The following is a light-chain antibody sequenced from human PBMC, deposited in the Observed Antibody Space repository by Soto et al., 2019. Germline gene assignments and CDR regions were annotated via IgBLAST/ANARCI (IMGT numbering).Light chain of an antibody. V-gene: IGLV2-8*01. Sequence: QSALTQPPSASGSPGQSVAISCTGTTGDIGNYNFVSWYQQHPGKAPKPLIFEVNKRPSGVPDRFSGSKSGNTASLTVSGLQAEDEADYYCSSHGGNSPYVFGTGTKLTVL. CDR1: TGDIGNYNF. CDR3: SSHGGNSPYV. CDR2: EVN. J-gene: IGLJ1*01.